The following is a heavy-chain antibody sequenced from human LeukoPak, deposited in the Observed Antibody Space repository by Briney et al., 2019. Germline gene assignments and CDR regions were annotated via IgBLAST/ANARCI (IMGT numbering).Heavy chain of an antibody. V-gene: IGHV3-30-3*01. CDR2: ISYDGSNK. J-gene: IGHJ4*02. D-gene: IGHD2-21*02. CDR3: ARDTPYCGGDCYSGDY. CDR1: GFTFSSYA. Sequence: QTGGSLRLSCAASGFTFSSYAMHWVRQAPGKGLEWVAVISYDGSNKYYADSVKGRFTISRDNSKNTLYLQMNSLRAEDTAVYYCARDTPYCGGDCYSGDYWGQGTLVTDSS.